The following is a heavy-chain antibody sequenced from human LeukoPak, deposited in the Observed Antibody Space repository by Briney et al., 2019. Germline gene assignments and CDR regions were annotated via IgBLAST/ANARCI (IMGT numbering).Heavy chain of an antibody. CDR3: ARRAGAYPHPYDY. CDR2: VKQDGSEK. CDR1: GFTFSTYS. V-gene: IGHV3-7*03. D-gene: IGHD3-16*01. Sequence: GGSLRLSCAASGFTFSTYSMSWVRQAPGKGLEWVANVKQDGSEKYYVDSVKGRFTISRDNSKNTLYLQMNSLRAEDTAVYYCARRAGAYPHPYDYWGQGTLVTVSS. J-gene: IGHJ4*02.